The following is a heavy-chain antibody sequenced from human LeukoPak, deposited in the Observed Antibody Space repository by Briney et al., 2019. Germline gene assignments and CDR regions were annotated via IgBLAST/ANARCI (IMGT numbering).Heavy chain of an antibody. CDR3: AREDPQTRVPEGMDV. Sequence: SETLSLTSTVSGGSISYYYWSWIRQPPGKGLEWIGYVYYSGTTNYNPSLKSRVTISVDTSKNQFSLQLRSVTAADTAVYYCAREDPQTRVPEGMDVWGQGTTVTVSS. CDR2: VYYSGTT. CDR1: GGSISYYY. V-gene: IGHV4-59*01. D-gene: IGHD4/OR15-4a*01. J-gene: IGHJ6*02.